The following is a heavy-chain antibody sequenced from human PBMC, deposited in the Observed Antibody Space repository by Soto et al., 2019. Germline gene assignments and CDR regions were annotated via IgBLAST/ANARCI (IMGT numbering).Heavy chain of an antibody. CDR2: ISYDGSNK. Sequence: QVQLVEAGGGVVQPGRSLRLSCAASGFTFSSYAMHWVRQAPGKGLEWVAVISYDGSNKYYADSVKGRFTISRDNSTKTLYLQMNSLRAEDTAVYYCARDSIAARPNWFDPWGQGTLVTVSS. CDR1: GFTFSSYA. D-gene: IGHD6-6*01. V-gene: IGHV3-30-3*01. J-gene: IGHJ5*02. CDR3: ARDSIAARPNWFDP.